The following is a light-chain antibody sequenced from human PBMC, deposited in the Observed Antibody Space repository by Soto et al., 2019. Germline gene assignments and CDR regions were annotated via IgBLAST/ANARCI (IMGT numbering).Light chain of an antibody. J-gene: IGKJ1*01. Sequence: EIVLTQSPGTLSLSPGERATLSCRASQTVSSSYLAWYQHKPGQAPRLLIYGASSRATGIPDRFSGSGSGTDFTLTISRLEPEDFAVYYWQQYGGSPRTFGQGTKVEIK. CDR3: QQYGGSPRT. CDR1: QTVSSSY. V-gene: IGKV3-20*01. CDR2: GAS.